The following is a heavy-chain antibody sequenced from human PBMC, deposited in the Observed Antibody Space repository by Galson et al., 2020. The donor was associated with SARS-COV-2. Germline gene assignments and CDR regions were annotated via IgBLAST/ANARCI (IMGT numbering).Heavy chain of an antibody. CDR1: GGSVRSSTYY. V-gene: IGHV4-39*07. CDR3: VSVDEAFDP. Sequence: SETLSLTCSVSGGSVRSSTYYWGWIRQPPGKGLEWVGSVDHRGNTFHNPALKSRLTMSVDTAKNQFSLNLASVTAADTAVYCCVSVDEAFDPWGQGTQVTVSS. J-gene: IGHJ5*02. CDR2: VDHRGNT.